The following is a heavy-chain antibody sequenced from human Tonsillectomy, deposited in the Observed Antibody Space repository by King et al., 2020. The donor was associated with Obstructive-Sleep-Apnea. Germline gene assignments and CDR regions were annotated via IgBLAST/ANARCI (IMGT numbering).Heavy chain of an antibody. Sequence: QAQLVQSGAEVKKPGASVKVSCKVSGYTLTELSRHWVRQAPGKGLEWMGGFDPEDGETIYAQKFQGRVTMTEDTSTDTAYMELSSLRSVDTAVYYCATRKLAPRGSGWYPYFDYWGQGTLVTGS. J-gene: IGHJ4*02. CDR2: FDPEDGET. CDR1: GYTLTELS. D-gene: IGHD6-19*01. V-gene: IGHV1-24*01. CDR3: ATRKLAPRGSGWYPYFDY.